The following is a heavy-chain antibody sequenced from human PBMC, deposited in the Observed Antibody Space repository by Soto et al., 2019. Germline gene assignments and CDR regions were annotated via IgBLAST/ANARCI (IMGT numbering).Heavy chain of an antibody. CDR2: ISGSGGST. V-gene: IGHV3-23*01. CDR1: GFTFSSYA. Sequence: GGSLRLSSAASGFTFSSYAMSWVRQAPGKGLEWVSAISGSGGSTYYADSVKGRFTISRDNSKNTLYLQMNSLRAEDTAVYYCAKDLRPWKDIVLMVYAMSSDAFDIWGQGTMVTVSS. J-gene: IGHJ3*02. CDR3: AKDLRPWKDIVLMVYAMSSDAFDI. D-gene: IGHD2-8*01.